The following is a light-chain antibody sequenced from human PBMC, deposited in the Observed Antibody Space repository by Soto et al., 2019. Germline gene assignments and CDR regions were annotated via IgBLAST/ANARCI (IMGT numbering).Light chain of an antibody. CDR1: QNIGSD. Sequence: EIVMTQSPATLSVSPGDRATLSCRASQNIGSDLAWYQQKPGQAPIVLIYGASSRAPGIPARFGGTGSGTEFTLTISSLQSEDFAVYYCQQYNNWPPYTFGQGTNLEIK. V-gene: IGKV3-15*01. CDR3: QQYNNWPPYT. CDR2: GAS. J-gene: IGKJ2*01.